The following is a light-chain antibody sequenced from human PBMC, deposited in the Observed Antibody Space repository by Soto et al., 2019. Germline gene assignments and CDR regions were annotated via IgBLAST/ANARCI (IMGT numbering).Light chain of an antibody. J-gene: IGKJ1*01. Sequence: EIELTQSPGTLSLSPGERATLSCKASQSISSTLLAWYQQKTGQAPRLLIYSSSIRATGIPDRFSGSGSGTDFTLTISRLEPEDFAVYYCQQYGSSPRTFGQGTKVDIK. CDR2: SSS. CDR3: QQYGSSPRT. V-gene: IGKV3-20*01. CDR1: QSISSTL.